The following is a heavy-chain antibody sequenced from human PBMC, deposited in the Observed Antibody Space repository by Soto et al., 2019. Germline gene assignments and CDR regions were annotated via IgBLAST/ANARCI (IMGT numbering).Heavy chain of an antibody. J-gene: IGHJ4*02. V-gene: IGHV3-23*01. CDR2: ISGSGGST. CDR1: GFTFSSYA. Sequence: VQLLESGGGLVQPGGSLRLSCAASGFTFSSYAMSWVRQAPGKGLEWVSAISGSGGSTYYADSVKGRFTISRDNSKNTLYLQMNSLRAEDTAVYYCAKDLVNYGSGSYYFDYWGQGTLVTVSS. D-gene: IGHD3-10*01. CDR3: AKDLVNYGSGSYYFDY.